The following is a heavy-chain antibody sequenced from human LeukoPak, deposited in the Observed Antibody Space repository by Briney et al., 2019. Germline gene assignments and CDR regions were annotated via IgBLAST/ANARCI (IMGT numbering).Heavy chain of an antibody. CDR1: GFTLSDHY. CDR2: TRNKANSHTT. CDR3: ARDRRWYDILTGYYGGMDV. V-gene: IGHV3-72*01. J-gene: IGHJ6*02. D-gene: IGHD3-9*01. Sequence: GGSLRLSCAASGFTLSDHYMDWVRQAPGKGLEWVGRTRNKANSHTTEYAASVKGRFTISRDDSENSLYLQMNSLQTEDTAVYYCARDRRWYDILTGYYGGMDVWGQGTTVTVSS.